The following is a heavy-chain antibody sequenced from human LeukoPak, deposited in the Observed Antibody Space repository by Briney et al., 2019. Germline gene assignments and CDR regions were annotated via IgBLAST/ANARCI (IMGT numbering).Heavy chain of an antibody. CDR3: ARSGIAVAGPPYYYYYGMDV. D-gene: IGHD6-19*01. Sequence: PGGSLRLSCAASGFTFSDHYMDWVRQAPGKGLEWVGRTRNKANSYTTGYAASVKGRFTNSRDDSKNSLYLQMNSLKTEDTAVYYCARSGIAVAGPPYYYYYGMDVWGKGTTVTVSS. V-gene: IGHV3-72*01. CDR2: TRNKANSYTT. J-gene: IGHJ6*04. CDR1: GFTFSDHY.